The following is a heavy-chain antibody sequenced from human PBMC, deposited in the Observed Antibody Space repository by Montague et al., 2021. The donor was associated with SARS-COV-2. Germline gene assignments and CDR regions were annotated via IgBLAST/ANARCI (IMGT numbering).Heavy chain of an antibody. CDR1: GGSISSPGYY. CDR2: IFYSGST. Sequence: SETLSLTCTVSGGSISSPGYYWSWIRQPPGKGLEWIGNIFYSGSTYYNTSLKSRVTISVDTSKNQFSLRLSSVTAADTAVYYCARLPYFYDSTHAFDIWGQGTMVTVFS. V-gene: IGHV4-39*01. D-gene: IGHD3-22*01. J-gene: IGHJ3*02. CDR3: ARLPYFYDSTHAFDI.